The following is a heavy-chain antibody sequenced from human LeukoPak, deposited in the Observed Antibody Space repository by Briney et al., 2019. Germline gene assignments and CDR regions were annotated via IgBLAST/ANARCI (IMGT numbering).Heavy chain of an antibody. J-gene: IGHJ4*02. CDR3: ARGLRWDLTISGTSTFDY. CDR2: IHYSGGT. Sequence: SETLSLTCTVSGGSISSSSYYWGWIRQPPGEGLEWIGSIHYSGGTSYNPSLKSRVTISVDTSKNQFSLRLSSVTAADTAVYYCARGLRWDLTISGTSTFDYWGQGSLVTVSS. V-gene: IGHV4-39*01. D-gene: IGHD1-26*01. CDR1: GGSISSSSYY.